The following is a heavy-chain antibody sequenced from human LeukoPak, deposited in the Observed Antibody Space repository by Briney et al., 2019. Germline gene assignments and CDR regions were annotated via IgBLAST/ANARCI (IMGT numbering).Heavy chain of an antibody. J-gene: IGHJ3*01. CDR3: ARHPGIAVAGDAFDF. D-gene: IGHD6-19*01. V-gene: IGHV4-39*01. CDR1: GDSITSSNHY. Sequence: SETLSLTYTVSGDSITSSNHYWGWLRQPPGKGREWIGSFSYSGSTYDNPSLKSRVTMSVDRSTNQFSLRLSSVTAADTAVYYCARHPGIAVAGDAFDFWGPGKVVTVSS. CDR2: FSYSGST.